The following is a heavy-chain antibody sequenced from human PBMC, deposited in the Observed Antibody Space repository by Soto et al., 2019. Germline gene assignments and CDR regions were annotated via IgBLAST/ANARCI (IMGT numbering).Heavy chain of an antibody. CDR2: ISFGVTT. J-gene: IGHJ2*01. Sequence: TSETLSLTCSVSGGSISSSDYYWGWVRQPPGKGPEWIGSISFGVTTYYSPSLRSRLTISIDTSNNQFSLKLSSVTAADTAVYYCATSSVSRLLNHWYFDLWGRGTLVTVSS. CDR1: GGSISSSDYY. CDR3: ATSSVSRLLNHWYFDL. V-gene: IGHV4-39*01.